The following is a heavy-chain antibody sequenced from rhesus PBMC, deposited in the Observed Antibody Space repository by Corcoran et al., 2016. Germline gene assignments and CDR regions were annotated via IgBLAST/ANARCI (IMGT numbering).Heavy chain of an antibody. CDR3: ARVGYSGSWNAFSFDH. V-gene: IGHV1-198*02. Sequence: QVQLVQSGAEVKKPGASVKVSYKASGLTFGSYAISWVRQAPGQGLEWMGFIIPLVGITNYAEKFQGRVTITADTSHSTAYTELSSLRSEYTAVSYCARVGYSGSWNAFSFDHCGQGVLVTVSS. D-gene: IGHD6-25*01. CDR1: GLTFGSYA. J-gene: IGHJ4*01. CDR2: IIPLVGIT.